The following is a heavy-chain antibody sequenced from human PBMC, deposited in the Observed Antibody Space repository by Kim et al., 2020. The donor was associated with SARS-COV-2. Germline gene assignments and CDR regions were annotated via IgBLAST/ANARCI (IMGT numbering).Heavy chain of an antibody. V-gene: IGHV1-69*13. CDR3: ASLQERGGGYSGYDPYGMDV. J-gene: IGHJ6*02. CDR1: GGTFSSYA. D-gene: IGHD5-12*01. Sequence: SVKVSCKASGGTFSSYAISWVRQAPGQGLEWMGGIIPIFGTANYAQKFQGRVTITADESTSTAYMELSSLRSEDTAVYYCASLQERGGGYSGYDPYGMDVWGQGTTVTVSS. CDR2: IIPIFGTA.